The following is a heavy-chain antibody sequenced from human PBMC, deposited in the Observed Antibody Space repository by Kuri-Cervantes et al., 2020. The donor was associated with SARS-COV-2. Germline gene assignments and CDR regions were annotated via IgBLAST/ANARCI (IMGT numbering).Heavy chain of an antibody. CDR1: GFTLSSYS. J-gene: IGHJ4*02. Sequence: GESLKISFTASGFTLSSYSMNWVRQAPGKGLEWVSTISGSGGNTYYADSVKGRFTISRDNSKNTLDLQMTSLRAEDTAVYYCANGKYCSGGSCFSTAGYWGQGTLVTVSS. CDR2: ISGSGGNT. CDR3: ANGKYCSGGSCFSTAGY. V-gene: IGHV3-23*01. D-gene: IGHD2-15*01.